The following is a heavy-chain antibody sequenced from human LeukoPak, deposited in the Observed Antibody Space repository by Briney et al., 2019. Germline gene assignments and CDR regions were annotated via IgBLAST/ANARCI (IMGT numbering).Heavy chain of an antibody. J-gene: IGHJ4*02. Sequence: ASVKVSCKASGYTFTGYYMHWVRQAPGQGLEWMGWINPNSGGTNYAQKFQGRVTMTRDTSISTAYMELSRLRSDDTAVYYCARAPLMVRGITPPFDHWGQGTLVTVYS. CDR3: ARAPLMVRGITPPFDH. D-gene: IGHD3-10*01. CDR1: GYTFTGYY. V-gene: IGHV1-2*02. CDR2: INPNSGGT.